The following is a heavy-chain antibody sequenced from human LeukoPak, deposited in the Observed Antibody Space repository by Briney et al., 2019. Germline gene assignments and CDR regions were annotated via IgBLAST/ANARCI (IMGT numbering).Heavy chain of an antibody. CDR1: GFTFSSYW. J-gene: IGHJ1*01. D-gene: IGHD2-2*01. CDR3: ATYSSSNAREFQY. V-gene: IGHV3-7*01. CDR2: IKQDGSET. Sequence: GGSLRLSCAASGFTFSSYWMSWVRKAPGKGMEWVANIKQDGSETYYVDSVKGRFTISRDNAKNSLYLQMNSLRAEDTAVYYYATYSSSNAREFQYWGQGTLVTVSS.